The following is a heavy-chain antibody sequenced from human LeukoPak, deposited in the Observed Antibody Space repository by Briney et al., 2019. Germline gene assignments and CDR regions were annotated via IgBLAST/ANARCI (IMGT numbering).Heavy chain of an antibody. CDR1: GFTFSSYA. J-gene: IGHJ4*02. V-gene: IGHV3-30*07. CDR2: ISYDGSNK. D-gene: IGHD1-1*01. Sequence: GRSLRLSCAASGFTFSSYAMHWVRQAPGKGLEWVAVISYDGSNKYYADSVKGRFTISRDNSKNTLYLQMNSLRAEDTAVYYCAKVARTGTEDFDYWGQGTLVTVSS. CDR3: AKVARTGTEDFDY.